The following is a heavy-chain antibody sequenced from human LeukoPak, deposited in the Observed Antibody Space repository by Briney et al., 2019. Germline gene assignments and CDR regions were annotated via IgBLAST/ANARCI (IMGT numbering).Heavy chain of an antibody. D-gene: IGHD3-16*01. J-gene: IGHJ4*02. Sequence: AGGSLRLSCAASGFTFSSYGMHWVRQAPGKGLEWVAVIWYDGSNKYYADSVKGRFAISRDNSENTLYLQMNSLRAEDTAVYYCARENGGYWGQGTLVTVSS. V-gene: IGHV3-33*01. CDR3: ARENGGY. CDR1: GFTFSSYG. CDR2: IWYDGSNK.